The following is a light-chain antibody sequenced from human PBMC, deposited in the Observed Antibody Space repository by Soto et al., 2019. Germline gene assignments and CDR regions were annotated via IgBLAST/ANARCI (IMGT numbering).Light chain of an antibody. CDR1: QSVSSY. V-gene: IGKV3-11*01. CDR2: DSS. CDR3: QLRSNWPFT. J-gene: IGKJ5*01. Sequence: EIVLTQSPATLSLSPGERATLSCRASQSVSSYLAWYQQKPGQAPRLLIYDSSNRATGIPARFSGSGSGTDFTLTISSLEPEDFAVYYCQLRSNWPFTFGQGGRLEIK.